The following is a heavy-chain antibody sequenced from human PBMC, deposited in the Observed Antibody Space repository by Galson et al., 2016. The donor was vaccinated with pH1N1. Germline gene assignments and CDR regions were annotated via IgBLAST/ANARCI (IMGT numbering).Heavy chain of an antibody. CDR1: GDTFSSSA. J-gene: IGHJ6*02. D-gene: IGHD2-21*01. CDR2: IIPIYGTA. V-gene: IGHV1-69*13. Sequence: SVKVSCKASGDTFSSSAISWVRQAPGQGLEWMGGIIPIYGTADYAQKFQGRVTITAYESTSTAYMELNSLGSEDTAVYYCASRPVVVSDRYYYFYDLDVWGQGTTVTVSS. CDR3: ASRPVVVSDRYYYFYDLDV.